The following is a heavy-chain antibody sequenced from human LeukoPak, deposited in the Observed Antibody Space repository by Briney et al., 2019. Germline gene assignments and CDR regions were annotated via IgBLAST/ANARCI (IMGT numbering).Heavy chain of an antibody. D-gene: IGHD1-26*01. Sequence: ASVKVSCKASGGTFSSYAISWVRQTLGQGLEWMGRIIPIFGTANYAQKFQGRVTITTDESTSTAYMELSSLRSEDTAVYYCECELLDRVDYWGQGTLVTVSS. J-gene: IGHJ4*02. CDR2: IIPIFGTA. CDR1: GGTFSSYA. CDR3: ECELLDRVDY. V-gene: IGHV1-69*05.